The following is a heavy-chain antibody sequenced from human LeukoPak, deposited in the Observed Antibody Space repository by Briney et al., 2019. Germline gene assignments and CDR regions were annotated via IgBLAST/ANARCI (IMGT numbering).Heavy chain of an antibody. V-gene: IGHV3-53*01. D-gene: IGHD1-14*01. CDR1: GFTVITND. Sequence: GGYLRLSCAASGFTVITNDMTWVRQAPGKGLEWVSVLYSDGNTKYADSVQGRFTISRDNSKNTLYLEMNSLSPDDTAVYYCARGVEPLAANTLAYWGQGTLVTVSS. J-gene: IGHJ4*02. CDR2: LYSDGNT. CDR3: ARGVEPLAANTLAY.